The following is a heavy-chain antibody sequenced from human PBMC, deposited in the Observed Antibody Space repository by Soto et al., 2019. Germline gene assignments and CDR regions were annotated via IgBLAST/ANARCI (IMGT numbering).Heavy chain of an antibody. CDR3: ARWGKYCSSTSCYIGEDYYYSMDV. Sequence: PSETLSLTCTVSGGSISTYYWSWIRQPPGKGLEWIGYISYTGYTRYNPSLKSRVTVSVDTSKNHLSLKLSSMTAADTAVYYCARWGKYCSSTSCYIGEDYYYSMDVWGQGTTVTVSS. V-gene: IGHV4-59*01. J-gene: IGHJ6*02. CDR2: ISYTGYT. D-gene: IGHD2-2*02. CDR1: GGSISTYY.